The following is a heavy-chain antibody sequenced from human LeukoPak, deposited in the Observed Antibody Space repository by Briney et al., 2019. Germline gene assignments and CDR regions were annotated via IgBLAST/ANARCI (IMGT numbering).Heavy chain of an antibody. CDR2: IYYSGST. CDR1: GGSISSYY. D-gene: IGHD1-26*01. Sequence: SETLSLTCTVSGGSISSYYWSWIRQPAGKGLEWIGYIYYSGSTYYNPSLKSRVTISVDTSKNQFSLKLSSVTAADTAVYYCARDRGSYYKDWSDPWGQGTLVTVSS. V-gene: IGHV4-59*06. CDR3: ARDRGSYYKDWSDP. J-gene: IGHJ5*02.